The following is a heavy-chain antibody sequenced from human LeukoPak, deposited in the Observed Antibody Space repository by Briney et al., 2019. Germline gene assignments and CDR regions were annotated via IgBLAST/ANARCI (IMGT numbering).Heavy chain of an antibody. CDR3: VRTSSGWRGYFDY. D-gene: IGHD6-19*01. CDR2: IYPGDSDT. J-gene: IGHJ4*02. Sequence: GESLKISCKGSGYSFTSYWIGWVRQMPGKGLEWMGIIYPGDSDTRYSPSFQGQVTISADKSVSTAYLQWSSLKASDTAMYYCVRTSSGWRGYFDYWGQGTLVTVSS. V-gene: IGHV5-51*01. CDR1: GYSFTSYW.